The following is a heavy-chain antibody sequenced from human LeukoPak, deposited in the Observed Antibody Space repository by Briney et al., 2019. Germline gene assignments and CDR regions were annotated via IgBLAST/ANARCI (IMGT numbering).Heavy chain of an antibody. Sequence: SETLSLTCTVSGGSISSSSYYWGWIRQPPGKGLEWIGSIYYSGSTYYNPSLKSRVTISVDTSKNQFSLKLSSVTAADTAVYYCARGRGGILGVVIMRYYYYYYMDVWGKGTTVTVSS. CDR1: GGSISSSSYY. D-gene: IGHD3-3*02. J-gene: IGHJ6*03. V-gene: IGHV4-39*01. CDR2: IYYSGST. CDR3: ARGRGGILGVVIMRYYYYYYMDV.